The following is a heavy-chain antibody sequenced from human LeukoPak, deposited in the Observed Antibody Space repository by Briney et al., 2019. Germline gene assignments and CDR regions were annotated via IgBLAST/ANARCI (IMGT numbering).Heavy chain of an antibody. D-gene: IGHD6-13*01. V-gene: IGHV3-21*01. J-gene: IGHJ4*02. CDR1: GFTFSTYA. CDR2: ISGSHNTT. Sequence: GGSLRLSCAASGFTFSTYAMSWVRQAPGRGLEWVSSISGSHNTTYSADSVKGRFTISRDNAKNSLYLQMNSLRAEDTAVYYCAQLVRGYWGQGTLVTVSS. CDR3: AQLVRGY.